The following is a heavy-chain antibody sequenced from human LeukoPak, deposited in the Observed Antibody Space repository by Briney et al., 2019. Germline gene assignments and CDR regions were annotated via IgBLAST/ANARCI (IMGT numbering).Heavy chain of an antibody. D-gene: IGHD3-10*01. CDR1: GDSISSGDYY. CDR3: ARGPDYYGSGSWIDY. Sequence: SQTLSLTCTVSGDSISSGDYYWSWIRQPAGKGLEWIGRISSSGSTNYNPSLKSRVTISVDTSKNQFSLKLSSVTAADTAVYYCARGPDYYGSGSWIDYWGQGTLVTVSS. J-gene: IGHJ4*02. CDR2: ISSSGST. V-gene: IGHV4-61*02.